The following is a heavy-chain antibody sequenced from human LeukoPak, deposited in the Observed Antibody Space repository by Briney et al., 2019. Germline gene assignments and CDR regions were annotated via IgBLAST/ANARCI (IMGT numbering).Heavy chain of an antibody. D-gene: IGHD3-9*01. CDR3: ARDLTADILTGYYRNWFDP. V-gene: IGHV3-30*03. CDR2: ISYDGSNK. J-gene: IGHJ5*02. Sequence: GGSLRLSCAASGITFSAYGMHWVRQAPGEGLEWVAVISYDGSNKYYADSVKGRFTISRDNSKNTLYLQMNSLRAEDTAVYYCARDLTADILTGYYRNWFDPWGQGTLVTVSS. CDR1: GITFSAYG.